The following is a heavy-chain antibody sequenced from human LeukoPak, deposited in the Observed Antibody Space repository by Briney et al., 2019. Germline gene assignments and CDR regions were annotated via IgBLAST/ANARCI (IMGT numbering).Heavy chain of an antibody. CDR1: GGSISSYY. V-gene: IGHV4-4*09. CDR2: SYTSGGT. D-gene: IGHD7-27*01. J-gene: IGHJ4*02. Sequence: SETLSLTCTVSGGSISSYYWSWIRQPPGKGLEWIGNSYTSGGTNYNPSLKSRVTVSVDTSKNQFSLSLSSVTAADTAVYYCAGSGPSDYFDNWGQGTLVTVSS. CDR3: AGSGPSDYFDN.